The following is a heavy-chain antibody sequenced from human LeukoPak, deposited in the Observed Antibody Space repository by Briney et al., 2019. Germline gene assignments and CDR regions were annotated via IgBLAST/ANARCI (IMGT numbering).Heavy chain of an antibody. Sequence: PSETLSLTCTVSGGSISSYYWSWIRQPPGKGLEWIGYIYYSGSTNYNPPLKSRVTISVDTSKNQFSLKLSSVTAADTAVYYCARHWYSSGWYHPVDYWGQGTLVTVSS. D-gene: IGHD6-19*01. V-gene: IGHV4-59*08. CDR1: GGSISSYY. CDR2: IYYSGST. J-gene: IGHJ4*02. CDR3: ARHWYSSGWYHPVDY.